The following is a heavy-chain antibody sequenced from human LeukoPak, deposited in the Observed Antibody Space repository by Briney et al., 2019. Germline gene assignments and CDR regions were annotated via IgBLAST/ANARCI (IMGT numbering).Heavy chain of an antibody. CDR3: AKSLHGSGSYYNY. V-gene: IGHV3-23*01. J-gene: IGHJ4*02. CDR2: MSGSGGST. CDR1: GFTFSSYG. D-gene: IGHD3-10*01. Sequence: GGSLRLSCAASGFTFSSYGMSWVRQAPGKGLEWVSGMSGSGGSTYYADSVKGRFTISRDSSKNTLYLQMNSLRTEDTALYYCAKSLHGSGSYYNYWGQGTLVTVSS.